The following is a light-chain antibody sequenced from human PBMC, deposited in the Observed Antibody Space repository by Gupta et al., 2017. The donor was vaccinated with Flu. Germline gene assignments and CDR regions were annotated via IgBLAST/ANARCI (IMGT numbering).Light chain of an antibody. J-gene: IGKJ1*01. CDR1: QSVSSS. V-gene: IGKV3-15*01. CDR3: QQYKNWPLWT. Sequence: SPATLSVSPGERATLSCRASQSVSSSVAWYQQQPGQSPRLLIFDASNRATGIPARFSGSGSGTEFTLTISSLQSEDFAVYYCQQYKNWPLWTFGQGTKVEVK. CDR2: DAS.